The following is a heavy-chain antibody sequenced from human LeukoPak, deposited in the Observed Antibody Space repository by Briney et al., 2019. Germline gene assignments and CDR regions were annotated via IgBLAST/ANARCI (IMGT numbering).Heavy chain of an antibody. D-gene: IGHD3-3*01. V-gene: IGHV1-3*03. Sequence: GASVKVSCKASGYTFTSYAMHWVRQAPGQRLEWMGWINAGNGNTKYSQEFQGRVTITRDTSASTAYMELSSLRAEDTAVYYCARVVDDFWSGYPLDYWGQGTLVTVSS. J-gene: IGHJ4*02. CDR3: ARVVDDFWSGYPLDY. CDR1: GYTFTSYA. CDR2: INAGNGNT.